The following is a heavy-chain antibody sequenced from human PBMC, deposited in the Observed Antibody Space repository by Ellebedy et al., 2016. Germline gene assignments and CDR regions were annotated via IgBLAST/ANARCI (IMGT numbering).Heavy chain of an antibody. Sequence: GGSLRLSCAASGFTVSSNYMSWVRQAPGKGLEWVSVIYSGGSTYYADSVKGRFTISRDNSKNTLYLQMNSLRAEDTAVYYCARGELKYYFDYWGQGTLVTVSS. D-gene: IGHD1-26*01. CDR3: ARGELKYYFDY. V-gene: IGHV3-66*01. CDR2: IYSGGST. CDR1: GFTVSSNY. J-gene: IGHJ4*02.